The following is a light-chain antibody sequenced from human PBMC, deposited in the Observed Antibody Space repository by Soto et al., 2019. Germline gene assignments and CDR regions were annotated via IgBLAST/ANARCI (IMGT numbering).Light chain of an antibody. CDR2: DAS. Sequence: EIVLTQSPATLSLSPGERATLSCRASQSVSSYLAWYQQKPGQAPRLLIYDASNRATGIPARFSGSGSGTDYTVTISRLEPEDFAIYYCQQRSKWPPVTFGGGTKVEIK. CDR1: QSVSSY. CDR3: QQRSKWPPVT. J-gene: IGKJ4*01. V-gene: IGKV3-11*01.